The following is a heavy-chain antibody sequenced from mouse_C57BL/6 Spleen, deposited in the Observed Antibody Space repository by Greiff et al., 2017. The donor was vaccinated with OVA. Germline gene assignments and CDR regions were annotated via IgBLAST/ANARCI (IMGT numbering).Heavy chain of an antibody. CDR1: GYSITSGYY. D-gene: IGHD2-4*01. CDR2: ISYDGSN. J-gene: IGHJ4*01. CDR3: ARERGYDYDDYYAMDY. V-gene: IGHV3-6*01. Sequence: EVKLMESGPGLVKPSQSLSLTCSVTGYSITSGYYWNWIRQFPGNKLEWMGYISYDGSNNYNPSLKNRISITRDTSKNQFFLKLNSVTTEDTATYYCARERGYDYDDYYAMDYWGQGTSVAVSS.